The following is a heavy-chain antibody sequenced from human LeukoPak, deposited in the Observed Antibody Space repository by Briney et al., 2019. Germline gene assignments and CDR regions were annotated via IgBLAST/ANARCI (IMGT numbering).Heavy chain of an antibody. CDR2: IYSGGST. J-gene: IGHJ4*02. D-gene: IGHD2-15*01. CDR3: LVVVVAATHYFDY. Sequence: SETLSLTCTVPGGSISSTTYSWGWIRQPPGKGLTWIGSIYSGGSTYYNPSLKSRVTISVDTSNDQFSLRLSSVTAADTAVYYCLVVVVAATHYFDYWGQGTLVTVSS. V-gene: IGHV4-39*01. CDR1: GGSISSTTYS.